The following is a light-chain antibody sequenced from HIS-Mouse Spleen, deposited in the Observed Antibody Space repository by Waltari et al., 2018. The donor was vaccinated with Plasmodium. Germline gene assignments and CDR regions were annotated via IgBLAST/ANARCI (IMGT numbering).Light chain of an antibody. CDR2: QDS. V-gene: IGLV3-1*01. CDR3: QAWDSSTDYV. Sequence: SSELTQPPSVSVSPGQTASITCPGDQLVAKSASWDQQKPGQSPVLVIYQDSKRPSGIPERFSGSNSGNTATLTISGTQAMDEADYYCQAWDSSTDYVFGTGTKVTVL. J-gene: IGLJ1*01. CDR1: QLVAKS.